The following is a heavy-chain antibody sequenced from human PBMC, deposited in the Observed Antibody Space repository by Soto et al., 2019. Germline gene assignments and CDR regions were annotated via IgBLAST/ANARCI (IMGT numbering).Heavy chain of an antibody. CDR1: GGSISSGDYY. CDR2: IYYSGST. D-gene: IGHD3-3*01. CDR3: ARDVRFLGWYTYGMDV. J-gene: IGHJ6*02. Sequence: SETLSLTCTVSGGSISSGDYYWSWIRQPPGKGLEWIGYIYYSGSTYYNPSLKSRVTISVDTSKNQFSLKLSSVTAADTAVYYCARDVRFLGWYTYGMDVWGQGTTVTVSS. V-gene: IGHV4-30-4*01.